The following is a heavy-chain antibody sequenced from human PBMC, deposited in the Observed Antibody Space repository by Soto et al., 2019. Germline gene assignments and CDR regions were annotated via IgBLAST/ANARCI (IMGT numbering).Heavy chain of an antibody. Sequence: PGESLKISCKGSGYTFSTSWIGWVRQMPGKGLEWVAIIYPGNSDTRYSPSFQGQVTISSDKSTNTAYLQWTSLQASDTAFYYCARHYAHYFDYWGQGTLVTVSS. D-gene: IGHD2-2*01. V-gene: IGHV5-51*01. CDR3: ARHYAHYFDY. J-gene: IGHJ4*02. CDR2: IYPGNSDT. CDR1: GYTFSTSW.